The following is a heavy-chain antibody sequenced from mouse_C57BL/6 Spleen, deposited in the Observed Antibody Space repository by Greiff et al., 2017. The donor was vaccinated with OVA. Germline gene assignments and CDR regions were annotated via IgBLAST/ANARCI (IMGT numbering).Heavy chain of an antibody. CDR3: ARSYGYGGAWFAY. D-gene: IGHD2-2*01. CDR2: ISYSGST. Sequence: DVKLQESGPGMVKPSQSLSLTCTVTGYSITSGYDWHWIRHFPGNKLEWMGYISYSGSTNYNPSLKSQISITHDTSKNHFFLKLNSVTTEDTATYYGARSYGYGGAWFAYWGQGTLVTVSA. V-gene: IGHV3-1*01. CDR1: GYSITSGYD. J-gene: IGHJ3*01.